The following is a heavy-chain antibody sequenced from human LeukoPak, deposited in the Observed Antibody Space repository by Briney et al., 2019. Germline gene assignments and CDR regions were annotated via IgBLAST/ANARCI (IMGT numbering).Heavy chain of an antibody. CDR2: IYYSGST. V-gene: IGHV4-59*01. Sequence: SETVSLTCTVSGGSISSYYWSWIRQPPGKGLEGIGYIYYSGSTNYNPSLKSRVTTSVDTSKNQFSLKLSSVTAADTAVYYCARDIEYDSSGYPVRYFDLWGRGTLFTVSS. J-gene: IGHJ2*01. D-gene: IGHD3-22*01. CDR1: GGSISSYY. CDR3: ARDIEYDSSGYPVRYFDL.